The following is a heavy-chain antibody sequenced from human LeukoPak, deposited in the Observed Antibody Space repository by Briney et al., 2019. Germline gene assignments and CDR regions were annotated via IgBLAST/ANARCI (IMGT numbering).Heavy chain of an antibody. D-gene: IGHD3-22*01. CDR2: ISYDGSNK. CDR1: GFTFSSYG. V-gene: IGHV3-30*03. J-gene: IGHJ4*02. CDR3: ARDSYDSSGYYYVTGFDY. Sequence: GGSLRLSCAASGFTFSSYGMHWVRQAPGKGLEWVAVISYDGSNKYYADSVRGRFTISRDNSKNTLYLQMNSLRAEDTAVYYCARDSYDSSGYYYVTGFDYWGQGTPVTVSS.